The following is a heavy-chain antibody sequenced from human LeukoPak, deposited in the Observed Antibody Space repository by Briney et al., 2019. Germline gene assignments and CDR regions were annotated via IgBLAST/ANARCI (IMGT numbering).Heavy chain of an antibody. J-gene: IGHJ4*02. Sequence: GASVKVSCKASGYTFTSYGISWVRQAPGQGLEWMGWISDYNGDTNYAQKLQGRVTMTTDTSTSTAYMELRSLRSDDTAVYYCASVLFYSSGNKYSRVDYWGQGTLVTVSS. D-gene: IGHD6-19*01. V-gene: IGHV1-18*01. CDR1: GYTFTSYG. CDR3: ASVLFYSSGNKYSRVDY. CDR2: ISDYNGDT.